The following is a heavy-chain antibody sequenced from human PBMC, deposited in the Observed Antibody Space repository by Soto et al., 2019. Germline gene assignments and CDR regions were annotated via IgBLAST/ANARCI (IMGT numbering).Heavy chain of an antibody. D-gene: IGHD3-10*01. V-gene: IGHV1-8*01. J-gene: IGHJ6*03. CDR1: GYTFTSYD. Sequence: GASVKVSCKASGYTFTSYDINWVRQATGQGLEWMGWMNPNSGNTGYAQKFQGRVTMTRNTSISTAYMELSSLRSEDTAVYYCARGGTPYYYGSGSYQYYYYYMDVWGKGTTVTVSS. CDR3: ARGGTPYYYGSGSYQYYYYYMDV. CDR2: MNPNSGNT.